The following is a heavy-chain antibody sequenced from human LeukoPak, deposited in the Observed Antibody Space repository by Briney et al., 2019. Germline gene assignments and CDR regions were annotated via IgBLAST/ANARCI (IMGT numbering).Heavy chain of an antibody. Sequence: PSETLSLTCIVSDGSISTYYWNWIRQPPGRGLEWIGYIYYTGSTNYNPSLKSRVTISVDTSKNQFSLKLSSVTAADTAVYYCARTDHWFDPWGQGTLVTVSS. J-gene: IGHJ5*02. V-gene: IGHV4-59*08. CDR1: DGSISTYY. CDR2: IYYTGST. CDR3: ARTDHWFDP.